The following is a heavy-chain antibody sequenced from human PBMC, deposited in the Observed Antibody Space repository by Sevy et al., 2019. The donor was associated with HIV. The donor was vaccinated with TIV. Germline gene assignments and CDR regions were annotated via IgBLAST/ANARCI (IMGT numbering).Heavy chain of an antibody. CDR3: AREGGDYDILTGYSPRYGMDV. CDR1: GGSFSGYF. J-gene: IGHJ6*04. Sequence: SDTLSLTCVVYGGSFSGYFWSWIRQPPGKGLEWIGEVNHSGSTNYSPSLKSRVTISVDTSKNQFSLKLSSVTAADTAVYYCAREGGDYDILTGYSPRYGMDVWGEGTTVTVSS. CDR2: VNHSGST. V-gene: IGHV4-34*01. D-gene: IGHD3-9*01.